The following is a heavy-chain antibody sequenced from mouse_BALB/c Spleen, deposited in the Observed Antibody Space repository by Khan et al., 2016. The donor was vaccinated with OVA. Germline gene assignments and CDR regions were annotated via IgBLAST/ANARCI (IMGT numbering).Heavy chain of an antibody. V-gene: IGHV2-9*02. CDR1: GFSISNYG. Sequence: QVQLKQSGPGLVAPSQTLSITCTVSGFSISNYGVHWVRQPPGKGLEWLGVIWAGGSTNHNSALMSRLSITKDNSKTHVFLKMNSLQTDDTAIYYCARAFYNGAWFAYWGQGTLVTVSA. J-gene: IGHJ3*01. CDR2: IWAGGST. D-gene: IGHD1-3*01. CDR3: ARAFYNGAWFAY.